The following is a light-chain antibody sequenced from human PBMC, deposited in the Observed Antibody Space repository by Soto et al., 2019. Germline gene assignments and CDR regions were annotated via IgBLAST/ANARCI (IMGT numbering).Light chain of an antibody. V-gene: IGKV3-20*01. CDR2: GAS. CDR1: QNITNNY. Sequence: EIVLTQSPGTLSLSPGERATLPCRASQNITNNYVAWYQHKPGQAPRLLIYGASSRATGIPVRFSGSGSGTDFTLTISRLEPEDFAVYYCQQYGSSPLFTFGPGTKVDIK. J-gene: IGKJ3*01. CDR3: QQYGSSPLFT.